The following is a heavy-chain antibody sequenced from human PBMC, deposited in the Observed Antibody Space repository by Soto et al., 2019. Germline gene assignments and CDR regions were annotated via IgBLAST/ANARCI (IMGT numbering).Heavy chain of an antibody. J-gene: IGHJ6*03. CDR2: ISPYNGNT. Sequence: QVQLVQSGAEVKKPGASVKVSCKASGYTFTSYGISWVRQAPGQGLEWMGWISPYNGNTNYAQKLQGRVTMTTDTSTSTAYLEMRRLSTDDTAVYFCARHQSNPNSFYYHMDVWGKGTTVTVS. CDR3: ARHQSNPNSFYYHMDV. V-gene: IGHV1-18*01. CDR1: GYTFTSYG. D-gene: IGHD4-4*01.